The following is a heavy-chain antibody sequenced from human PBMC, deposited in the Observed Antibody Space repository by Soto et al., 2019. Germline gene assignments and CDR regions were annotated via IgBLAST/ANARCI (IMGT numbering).Heavy chain of an antibody. Sequence: PSETLSLTCTVSGGSISSSSYYWGWIRQPPGKGLEWIGSIYYSGSTYYNPSLKSRVTISVDTSKNQFSLKLSSVTAADTAVYYCARQGSNYYYYMDVWGKGTTVTVSS. J-gene: IGHJ6*03. V-gene: IGHV4-39*01. CDR3: ARQGSNYYYYMDV. CDR1: GGSISSSSYY. CDR2: IYYSGST.